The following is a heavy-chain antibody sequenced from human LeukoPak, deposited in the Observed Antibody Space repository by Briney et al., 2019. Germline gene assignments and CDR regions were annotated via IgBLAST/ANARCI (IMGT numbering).Heavy chain of an antibody. CDR1: GFTFTSSA. CDR3: AADIVELPTTRAFDI. D-gene: IGHD2-15*01. J-gene: IGHJ3*02. V-gene: IGHV1-58*02. CDR2: IVVGSGNT. Sequence: ASVKVSCKASGFTFTSSAMQWVRQARGQRREWRGWIVVGSGNTNYAQKFQERVTITRDMSTSTAYMELSSLTSEDTAVYYSAADIVELPTTRAFDIWGQGTMVTVSS.